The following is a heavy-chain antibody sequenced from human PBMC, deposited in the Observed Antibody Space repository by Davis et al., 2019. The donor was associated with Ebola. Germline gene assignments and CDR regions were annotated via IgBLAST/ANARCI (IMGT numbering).Heavy chain of an antibody. Sequence: GESLKISCKGSGYTFTTYWIGWVRQMPGKGLEWMGIIYPDDSDTRYSPSFQGQVTISADKSISTAYLQWSSLKASDTAMYYCARRVVIPNWYFDLWGRGTLVTVSS. CDR3: ARRVVIPNWYFDL. CDR1: GYTFTTYW. V-gene: IGHV5-51*01. CDR2: IYPDDSDT. J-gene: IGHJ2*01. D-gene: IGHD3-22*01.